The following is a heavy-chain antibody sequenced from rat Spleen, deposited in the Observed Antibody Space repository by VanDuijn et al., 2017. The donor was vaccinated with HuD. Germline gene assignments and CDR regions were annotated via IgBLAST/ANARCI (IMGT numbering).Heavy chain of an antibody. CDR3: AREGGLYGGYSPFDY. Sequence: EVQLVESGGGLVQPGRSLKLSCAASGFTYSNYVMAWVSQAPTKGLEWVASISTGGGNTYYRDSVKGRFTISRDNAKNTLYLQMDSLRSEDMATYYCAREGGLYGGYSPFDYWGQGVMVTVSS. CDR2: ISTGGGNT. CDR1: GFTYSNYV. V-gene: IGHV5S13*01. J-gene: IGHJ2*01. D-gene: IGHD1-11*01.